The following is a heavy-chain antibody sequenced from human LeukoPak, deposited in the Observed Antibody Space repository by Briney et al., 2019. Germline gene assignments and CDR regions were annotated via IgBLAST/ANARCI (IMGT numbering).Heavy chain of an antibody. V-gene: IGHV3-21*01. D-gene: IGHD1-1*01. CDR1: GFTFGSYS. J-gene: IGHJ4*02. CDR2: ISSSSSYI. Sequence: PGGSLRLSCAASGFTFGSYSMNWVRQAPGKGLEWVSSISSSSSYIYYADSVKGRFTISRDNAKNSLYLQMNSLRAEDTAVYYCAILYNWNDVAIDYWGQGTLVTVSS. CDR3: AILYNWNDVAIDY.